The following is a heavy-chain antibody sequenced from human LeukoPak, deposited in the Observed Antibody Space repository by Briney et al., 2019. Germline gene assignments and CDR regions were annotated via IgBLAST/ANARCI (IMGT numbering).Heavy chain of an antibody. J-gene: IGHJ4*02. V-gene: IGHV3-66*01. D-gene: IGHD6-13*01. Sequence: SGGSLRLSCAASGFTVSSDYMSWVRQAPGKGLEWVSVIYSGGSTYYADSVKGRFTISRDNSKNTLYLQMNSLRAEDTAVYYCQVAAAGIFDYWGQGTLVAVSS. CDR1: GFTVSSDY. CDR2: IYSGGST. CDR3: QVAAAGIFDY.